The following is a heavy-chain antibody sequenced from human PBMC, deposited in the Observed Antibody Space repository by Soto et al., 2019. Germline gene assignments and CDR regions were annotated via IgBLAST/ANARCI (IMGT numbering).Heavy chain of an antibody. J-gene: IGHJ4*02. CDR3: TREKRYYNNLTSFYFDN. D-gene: IGHD3-10*01. CDR2: IRNKANNYAT. CDR1: GFTFSDYY. V-gene: IGHV3-72*01. Sequence: EVQLVQSGGGLVQPGGSLRLSCAASGFTFSDYYMDWVRRAPGKGLEWVGRIRNKANNYATEYAASLKGRVTFSRDDSENSLYLKMNSLDTEDTAVYWCTREKRYYNNLTSFYFDNWGQGPLVTVSS.